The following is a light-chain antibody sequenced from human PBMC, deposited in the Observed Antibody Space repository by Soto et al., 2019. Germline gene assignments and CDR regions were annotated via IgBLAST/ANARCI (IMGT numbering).Light chain of an antibody. CDR3: GADHGSGSNFVSWV. Sequence: QSVLTQPPSASASLGASVTLTCTLSSGYSNYKVDWYQQRPGKGPRFVMRVGTGGIVGSKGDGIPDRFSVLGSGLNRYLTIKNIQEVDESDYHCGADHGSGSNFVSWVFGGGTKLTVL. CDR2: VGTGGIVG. CDR1: SGYSNYK. V-gene: IGLV9-49*01. J-gene: IGLJ3*02.